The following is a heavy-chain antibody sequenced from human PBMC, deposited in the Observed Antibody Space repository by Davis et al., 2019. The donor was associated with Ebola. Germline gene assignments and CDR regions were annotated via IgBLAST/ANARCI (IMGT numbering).Heavy chain of an antibody. Sequence: MPGGSLRLSCTVSGGSISSSSYYWGWIRQPPGKGLEWIGSIYYSGSTYYNPSLKSRVTISVDTSKNQFSLKLSSVTAADTAVYYCAREGYSSSWYLDYWGQGTLVTVSS. CDR3: AREGYSSSWYLDY. CDR1: GGSISSSSYY. CDR2: IYYSGST. V-gene: IGHV4-39*02. J-gene: IGHJ4*02. D-gene: IGHD6-13*01.